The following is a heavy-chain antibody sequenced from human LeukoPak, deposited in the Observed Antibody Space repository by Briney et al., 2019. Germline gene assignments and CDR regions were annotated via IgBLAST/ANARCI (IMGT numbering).Heavy chain of an antibody. CDR2: IYSGGST. D-gene: IGHD3-16*01. J-gene: IGHJ4*02. V-gene: IGHV3-53*01. CDR1: GFTVSSNY. Sequence: GGSLRLSCAASGFTVSSNYMSWVRQAPGEGPEWVSVIYSGGSTYYADSVKGRFTISRDNSKNTLYLQMNSLRAEDTAVYYCAKDPDGGAVYFDYWGQGTLVTVSS. CDR3: AKDPDGGAVYFDY.